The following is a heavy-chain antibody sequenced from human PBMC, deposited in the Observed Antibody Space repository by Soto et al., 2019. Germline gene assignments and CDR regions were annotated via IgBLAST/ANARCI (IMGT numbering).Heavy chain of an antibody. CDR3: AKAGGYDILTGYYDPRYYYYGMDV. V-gene: IGHV3-23*01. Sequence: GGSLRLSCAASGFTFSSYAMSWVRQAPGKGLEWVSAISGSGGSTYYADSVKGRFTTSRDNSKNTLYLQMNSLRAEDTAVYYCAKAGGYDILTGYYDPRYYYYGMDVWGQGTTVTVSS. CDR2: ISGSGGST. CDR1: GFTFSSYA. J-gene: IGHJ6*02. D-gene: IGHD3-9*01.